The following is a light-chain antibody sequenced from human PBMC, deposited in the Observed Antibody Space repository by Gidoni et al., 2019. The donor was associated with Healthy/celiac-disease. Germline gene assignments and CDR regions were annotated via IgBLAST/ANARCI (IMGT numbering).Light chain of an antibody. CDR1: SSNIGAGYD. Sequence: QSVLTQPPSVSGAPGPRVTISCTGSSSNIGAGYDVHWYQQLPGTAPKLLLYGNSNRPSGVPDRLSGSKSGTSASLAITGLQAEEEADYYCQSYDSSRAHVVFGGWTKLTVL. J-gene: IGLJ2*01. V-gene: IGLV1-40*01. CDR2: GNS. CDR3: QSYDSSRAHVV.